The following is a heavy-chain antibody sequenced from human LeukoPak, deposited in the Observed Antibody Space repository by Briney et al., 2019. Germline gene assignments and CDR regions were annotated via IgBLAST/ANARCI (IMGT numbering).Heavy chain of an antibody. CDR2: IVSSGST. V-gene: IGHV4-61*02. D-gene: IGHD2-15*01. CDR1: HGSVSSGGYH. CDR3: ATLVGGYAFDM. Sequence: SETLSLTSTVSHGSVSSGGYHWSWFRQPAGKGLEWIGRIVSSGSTNSNPSLKSRVTISQDTSKNQFSLDLISVTAADTAVYYCATLVGGYAFDMWGQATMVTVS. J-gene: IGHJ3*02.